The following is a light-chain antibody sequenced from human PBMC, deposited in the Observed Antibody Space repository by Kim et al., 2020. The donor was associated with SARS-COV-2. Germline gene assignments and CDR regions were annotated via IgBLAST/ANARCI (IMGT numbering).Light chain of an antibody. CDR3: QAWDSSTSNWV. Sequence: PGQTASITCSGDNLGDKYACWYQQKPGQSPVLVIYQDTKRPSGIPERFSGSNSGNTATLTISGTQAMDEADYYCQAWDSSTSNWVFGGGTQLTVL. J-gene: IGLJ3*02. V-gene: IGLV3-1*01. CDR2: QDT. CDR1: NLGDKY.